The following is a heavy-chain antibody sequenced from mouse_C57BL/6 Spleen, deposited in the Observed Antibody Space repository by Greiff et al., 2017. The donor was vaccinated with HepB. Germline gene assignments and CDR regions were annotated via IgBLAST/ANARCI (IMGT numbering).Heavy chain of an antibody. CDR2: IYPGDGDT. CDR3: AMQLRAMDY. Sequence: VQLQQSGPELVKPGASVKISCKASGYAFSSSWMNWVKQRPGKGLEWIGRIYPGDGDTNYNGKFKGKATLTADKSSSTAYMQLSSLTSEDSAVYFCAMQLRAMDYWGQGTSVTVSS. J-gene: IGHJ4*01. CDR1: GYAFSSSW. V-gene: IGHV1-82*01. D-gene: IGHD1-1*01.